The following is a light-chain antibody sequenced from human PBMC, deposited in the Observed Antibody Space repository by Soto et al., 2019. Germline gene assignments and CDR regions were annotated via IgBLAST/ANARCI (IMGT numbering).Light chain of an antibody. J-gene: IGKJ5*01. CDR3: QQRSDWLT. CDR2: DAS. CDR1: QSVSTY. V-gene: IGKV3-11*01. Sequence: EIVLTQSPATLSLSPGERATLSCRASQSVSTYLAWYQQKPGLAPRLLIYDASNRATGIPARFSGSGSGTDFTLTISSLEPEDFAVYYCQQRSDWLTLGQGTRLEIK.